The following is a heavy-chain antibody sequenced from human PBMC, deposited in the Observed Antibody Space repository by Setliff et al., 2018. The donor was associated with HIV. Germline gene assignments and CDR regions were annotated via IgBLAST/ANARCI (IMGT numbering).Heavy chain of an antibody. CDR2: IYWNDDK. V-gene: IGHV2-5*01. CDR3: AHSMVRGLIVESFDI. D-gene: IGHD3-10*01. J-gene: IGHJ3*02. CDR1: GFSLSISGVG. Sequence: SGPTLVNPTPPLPLTCTFSGFSLSISGVGVGWIRQPPGKALEWLALIYWNDDKRYSPSLKSRLTIIKDTSKNLVVLTMTNMDSVDTATYYCAHSMVRGLIVESFDIWGQGTMVTVSS.